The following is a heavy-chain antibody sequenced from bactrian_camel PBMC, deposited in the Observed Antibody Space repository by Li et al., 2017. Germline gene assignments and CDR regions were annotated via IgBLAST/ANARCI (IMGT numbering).Heavy chain of an antibody. CDR1: GFGYCTND. CDR3: KRRCIVTRWDDY. V-gene: IGHV3S53*01. CDR2: TDSDGSV. Sequence: QLVESGGGSVQAGGSLRLSCAASGFGYCTNDMSWYRQAPGKEREFVSGTDSDGSVRYADSVKGRFTISLDNAKNTVYLQMNSLKPEDTAMYYCKRRCIVTRWDDYWGQGTQVTVS. J-gene: IGHJ4*01. D-gene: IGHD4*01.